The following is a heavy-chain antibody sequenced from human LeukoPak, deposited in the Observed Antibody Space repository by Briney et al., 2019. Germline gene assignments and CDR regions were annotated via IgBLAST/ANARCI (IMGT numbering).Heavy chain of an antibody. CDR1: GYTLTELS. Sequence: ASVKVSCKVSGYTLTELSMHWVRQAPGKGLEWMGGFDPEDGETIYAQKFQGRVTMTEDTSTDTAYMELSSLRSEDTAVYYCARDPGRVRGVIIGVGSSWFDPWGQGTLVTVSS. J-gene: IGHJ5*02. V-gene: IGHV1-24*01. CDR3: ARDPGRVRGVIIGVGSSWFDP. D-gene: IGHD3-10*01. CDR2: FDPEDGET.